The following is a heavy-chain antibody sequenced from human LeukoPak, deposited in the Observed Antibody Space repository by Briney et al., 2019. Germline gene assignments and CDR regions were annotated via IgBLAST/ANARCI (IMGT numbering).Heavy chain of an antibody. Sequence: GGSLRLSCAASGFTFSDYFMTWIRQTPGKGLEWVSYISNSGTTIYYADSVKGRFTISRDNAKNSLYLQLNSLKAEDTAVYYCATSRYYYDSSGYYSRYWGQGTLVTVSS. CDR1: GFTFSDYF. CDR2: ISNSGTTI. CDR3: ATSRYYYDSSGYYSRY. D-gene: IGHD3-22*01. J-gene: IGHJ4*02. V-gene: IGHV3-11*01.